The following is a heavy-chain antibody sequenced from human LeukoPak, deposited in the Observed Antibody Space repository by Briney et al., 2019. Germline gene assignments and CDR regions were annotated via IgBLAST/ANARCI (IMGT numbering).Heavy chain of an antibody. J-gene: IGHJ4*02. V-gene: IGHV4-59*01. CDR1: GGSISSYY. CDR3: ARGRGYVNY. Sequence: SETLSLTCTVSGGSISSYYWSWIRQPPGKGLEWIGYIYYSGSTNYNPSLKSRVTISVDTSKNQFSLKLSSVTAADTAVYYCARGRGYVNYWGQGTLVTVSS. CDR2: IYYSGST. D-gene: IGHD3-10*01.